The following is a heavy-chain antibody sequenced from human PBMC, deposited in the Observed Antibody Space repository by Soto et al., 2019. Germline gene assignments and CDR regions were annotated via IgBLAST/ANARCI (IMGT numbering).Heavy chain of an antibody. D-gene: IGHD4-4*01. CDR1: GFTFSSYD. CDR3: ARSPMTTVSNYYYYYGMGV. CDR2: IGTAGDT. V-gene: IGHV3-13*01. Sequence: PGGSLRLSCAASGFTFSSYDMHWVRQATGKGLEWVSAIGTAGDTYYPGSVKGRFTISRENAKNSLYLQMNSLRAEDTAVYYCARSPMTTVSNYYYYYGMGVWGQGTTVTVSS. J-gene: IGHJ6*02.